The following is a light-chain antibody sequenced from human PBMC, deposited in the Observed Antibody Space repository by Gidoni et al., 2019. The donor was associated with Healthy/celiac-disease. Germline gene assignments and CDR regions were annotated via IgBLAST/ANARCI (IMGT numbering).Light chain of an antibody. V-gene: IGKV1-8*01. CDR2: AAA. J-gene: IGKJ4*01. CDR1: QGISSY. CDR3: QQYYSYPLT. Sequence: RLTQSPSSFSASTGDRVTITCRASQGISSYLAWYQQKPGKAPKLLIYAAATLQSGVPSRFSGSGSGTDVTLTISCLQSEDFATYYCQQYYSYPLTSGGGTKVEIK.